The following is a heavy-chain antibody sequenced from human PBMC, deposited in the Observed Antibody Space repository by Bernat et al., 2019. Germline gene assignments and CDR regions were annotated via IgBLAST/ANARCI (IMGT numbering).Heavy chain of an antibody. D-gene: IGHD2-15*01. CDR3: AKEGAAAQVEYFQS. CDR1: GFTFSSYA. CDR2: ISAGGTT. Sequence: EVQLLESGGGLVQPGGSLRLSCAASGFTFSSYATSWLRQAPGKGLHWVSSISAGGTTYYADSVKGRFTISRDNSKTTLYLQMNSLRAEDTAVYYCAKEGAAAQVEYFQSWGQGTLVIVSS. V-gene: IGHV3-23*01. J-gene: IGHJ1*01.